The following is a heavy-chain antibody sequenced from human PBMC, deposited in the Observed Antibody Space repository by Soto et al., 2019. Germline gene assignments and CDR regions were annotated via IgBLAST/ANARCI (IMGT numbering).Heavy chain of an antibody. V-gene: IGHV1-69*19. Sequence: QVQLVQSGAEMKKPGSSVKVSCQSSGGTFNTYAMNWVRQAPGQGPEWMGDISPMFGAANYAPKFQGRVTITADESKGTSYMQLSSLTSEDTALDFCAREVQVHPTAFVYWGQGNLFTVSS. CDR2: ISPMFGAA. CDR1: GGTFNTYA. D-gene: IGHD3-10*01. CDR3: AREVQVHPTAFVY. J-gene: IGHJ4*02.